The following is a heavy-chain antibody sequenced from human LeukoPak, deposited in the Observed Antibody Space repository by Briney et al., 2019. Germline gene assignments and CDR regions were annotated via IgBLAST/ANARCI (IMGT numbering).Heavy chain of an antibody. D-gene: IGHD3-22*01. CDR1: GYTLTELS. J-gene: IGHJ4*02. Sequence: ASVKVSCKVSGYTLTELSMHWVRQAPGKGLEWMGGFDPEDGETIYAQKFQGRVTMTEDTSTDTAYMELSSLRSEDTAVYYCATPGRWYYDSSGYFNFDYWGQGTLVTVSS. CDR2: FDPEDGET. V-gene: IGHV1-24*01. CDR3: ATPGRWYYDSSGYFNFDY.